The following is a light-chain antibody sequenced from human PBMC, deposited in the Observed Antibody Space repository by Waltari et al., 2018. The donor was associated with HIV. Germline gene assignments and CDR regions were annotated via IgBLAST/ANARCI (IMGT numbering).Light chain of an antibody. CDR2: EVT. V-gene: IGLV2-14*01. CDR3: CSYTSTTTSIL. CDR1: RNDIGPYNY. J-gene: IGLJ2*01. Sequence: SALTQPASVSGSPGQSTTISCTGTRNDIGPYNYVSCYQQHPGNVPKLLIYEVTKRPSGVSNRFSGSKSGNTASLTISGLQAEDEAAYYCCSYTSTTTSILFAGGTKLTVL.